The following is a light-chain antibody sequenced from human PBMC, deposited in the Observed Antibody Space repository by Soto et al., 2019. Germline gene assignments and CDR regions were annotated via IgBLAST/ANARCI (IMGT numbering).Light chain of an antibody. CDR1: RSNIGSQV. Sequence: QLLLTQPPSASGAPGQRVTISCSGSRSNIGSQVVQWFQHLPGTAPKLLIQNNSERPSGVPDRFSGSKSGTSASLAISGLQSEDEGDYYCATWDDSLDGPVFGGGTKVTVL. V-gene: IGLV1-44*01. CDR2: NNS. CDR3: ATWDDSLDGPV. J-gene: IGLJ2*01.